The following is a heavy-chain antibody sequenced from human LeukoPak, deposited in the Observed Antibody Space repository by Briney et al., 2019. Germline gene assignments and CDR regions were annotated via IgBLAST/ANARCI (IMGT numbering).Heavy chain of an antibody. CDR2: ITHSGST. V-gene: IGHV4-34*01. Sequence: SETLSLTCAVYGGSFSGYYWTWIRQPPGKGLEWIGEITHSGSTYYNPSLKSRVTMSVDTSKNQFSLKLSSVTAADTALYYCARGTQAARLHFWGQGTLVAVS. D-gene: IGHD6-6*01. J-gene: IGHJ4*02. CDR3: ARGTQAARLHF. CDR1: GGSFSGYY.